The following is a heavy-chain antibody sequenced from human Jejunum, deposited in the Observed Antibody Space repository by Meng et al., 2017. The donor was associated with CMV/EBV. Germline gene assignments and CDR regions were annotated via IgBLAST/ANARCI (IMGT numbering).Heavy chain of an antibody. Sequence: LSCAASGFSFSDYSMNWIRRAPGKGLEWVSYISSSGSTIYYADSVKGRYTISRDNAKNSRYLQMNSLRADDTAVYYCARQIRPIDYWGQGTLVTVSS. J-gene: IGHJ4*02. CDR1: GFSFSDYS. CDR2: ISSSGSTI. D-gene: IGHD3-10*01. CDR3: ARQIRPIDY. V-gene: IGHV3-11*01.